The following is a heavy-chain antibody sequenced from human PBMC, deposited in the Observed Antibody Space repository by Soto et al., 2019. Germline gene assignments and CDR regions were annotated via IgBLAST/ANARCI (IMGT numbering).Heavy chain of an antibody. CDR2: INPNSGGT. CDR1: GYTFTGYY. CDR3: ARDQAPPPPYYYYYGMDV. V-gene: IGHV1-2*02. J-gene: IGHJ6*02. Sequence: ASVKFSCKASGYTFTGYYMHWVRQAPGQGLEWMGWINPNSGGTNYAQKFQGRVTMTRDTSISTAYMELSRLRSDDTAVYYCARDQAPPPPYYYYYGMDVWGQGTTVTVSS.